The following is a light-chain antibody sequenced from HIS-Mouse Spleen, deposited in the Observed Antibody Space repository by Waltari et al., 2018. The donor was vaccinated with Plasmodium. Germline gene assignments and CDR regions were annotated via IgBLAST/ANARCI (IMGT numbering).Light chain of an antibody. CDR2: AAS. Sequence: DIQMTQSPSSLSASVGDRVTITCRASQSISSYVNWYQQKPGKAPKLLIYAASSLQSRVPSRFSGSGSGTDFTLTISSLQPEDFATYYCQQSYSTLYTFGQGTKLEIK. CDR1: QSISSY. CDR3: QQSYSTLYT. V-gene: IGKV1-39*01. J-gene: IGKJ2*01.